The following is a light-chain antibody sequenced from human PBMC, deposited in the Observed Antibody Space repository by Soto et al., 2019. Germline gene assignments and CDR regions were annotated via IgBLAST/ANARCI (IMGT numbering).Light chain of an antibody. J-gene: IGKJ3*01. Sequence: DIQMTQSPSSLSASVGDRVTITCRASQSISSYLNWYQQKPGKAPKLLIYAASSLQSGVPSRFSGSGSGTDSTLTISSLQPEDFATYSCQQSYSTPFTFGPGTKVDIK. CDR3: QQSYSTPFT. CDR2: AAS. V-gene: IGKV1-39*01. CDR1: QSISSY.